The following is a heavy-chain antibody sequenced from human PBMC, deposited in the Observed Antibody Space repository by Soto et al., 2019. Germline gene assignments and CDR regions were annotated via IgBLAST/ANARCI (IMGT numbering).Heavy chain of an antibody. CDR2: IYYSGST. CDR1: GGSISSSSYY. CDR3: ARHVLSGYSYDDKGYFDY. J-gene: IGHJ4*02. D-gene: IGHD5-18*01. Sequence: SETLSLTCTVSGGSISSSSYYWGWIRQPPGKGLEWIGSIYYSGSTYYNPSLKSRVTISVDTSKNQFSLKLSSVTAADTAVYYCARHVLSGYSYDDKGYFDYWGQGTLVTVSS. V-gene: IGHV4-39*01.